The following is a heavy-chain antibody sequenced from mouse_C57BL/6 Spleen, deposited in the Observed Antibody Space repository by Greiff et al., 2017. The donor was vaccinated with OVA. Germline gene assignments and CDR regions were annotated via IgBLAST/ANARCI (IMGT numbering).Heavy chain of an antibody. D-gene: IGHD2-4*01. CDR1: GSTFTSYW. J-gene: IGHJ2*01. V-gene: IGHV1-53*01. CDR2: IDPSNGGT. CDR3: ARFDYDGVDY. Sequence: QVQLQQPGTELVKPGASVKLSCKASGSTFTSYWMHWVKQRPGQGLEWIGNIDPSNGGTDYNEKFKSKATLTVDKSSSAAYMQLSSLTSEDSAVYYCARFDYDGVDYWGQGTTLTVSS.